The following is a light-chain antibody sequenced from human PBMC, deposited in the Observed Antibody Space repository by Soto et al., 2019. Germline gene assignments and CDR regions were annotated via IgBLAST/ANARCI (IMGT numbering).Light chain of an antibody. V-gene: IGLV2-23*01. CDR3: SSYAGSATYV. CDR2: EAF. Sequence: QSFLTQPASVSGSPGQSITIACAGTSSDVGRYNLVSWYQQHPDKAPKLIIYEAFKGPSGVSDRFSGSKSGNTAFLIISGLQAEDEAEYYCSSYAGSATYVFGTGTKVTVL. CDR1: SSDVGRYNL. J-gene: IGLJ1*01.